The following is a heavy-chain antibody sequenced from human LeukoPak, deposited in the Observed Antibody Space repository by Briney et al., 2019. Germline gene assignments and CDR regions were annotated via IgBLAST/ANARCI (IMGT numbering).Heavy chain of an antibody. CDR1: GFTFDDYG. CDR2: INWNGCST. D-gene: IGHD2-2*01. J-gene: IGHJ4*02. Sequence: PGGSLRLSCAASGFTFDDYGMSWVRQAPGKGLEGVSGINWNGCSTGYADSVKGRFTISRDNAKTSLYLQMNSLRAEDTALYYCARVDNIVVVPAASYSFDYWGQGTLVTVSS. V-gene: IGHV3-20*04. CDR3: ARVDNIVVVPAASYSFDY.